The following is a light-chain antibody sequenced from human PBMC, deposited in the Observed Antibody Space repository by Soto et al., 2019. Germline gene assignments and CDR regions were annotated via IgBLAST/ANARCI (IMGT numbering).Light chain of an antibody. V-gene: IGKV3-11*01. CDR3: RQRHMWPIT. CDR1: QSFRGL. CDR2: DAY. Sequence: DIVLRQSPVTLSLSPGEISTLSCRASQSFRGLLAWYQQKPGQAPRLLIYDAYNRATGIPPRFSGSGSGTDFTLTISSLEPEDSAVYYCRQRHMWPITFGQGTRLEIK. J-gene: IGKJ5*01.